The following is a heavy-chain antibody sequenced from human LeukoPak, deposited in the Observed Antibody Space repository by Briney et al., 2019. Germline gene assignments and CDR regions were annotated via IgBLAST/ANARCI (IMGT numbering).Heavy chain of an antibody. CDR3: ARGRWFAP. Sequence: SETLSLTCTVSGGSITSYYWSWIRQPPGKGVKWIGYIYYSGSTNYNPSLKSRVTISVDTSKNQFSLKLSSVTAADTAVYYCARGRWFAPWGQGTLVTVSS. V-gene: IGHV4-59*01. CDR2: IYYSGST. J-gene: IGHJ5*02. CDR1: GGSITSYY.